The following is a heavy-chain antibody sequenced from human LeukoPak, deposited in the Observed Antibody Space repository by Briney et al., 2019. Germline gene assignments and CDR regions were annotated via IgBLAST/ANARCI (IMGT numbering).Heavy chain of an antibody. CDR3: ARGRGSPRIYYFDY. Sequence: PSETLSLTCTVSGGSISSYYWSWIRQPPGKGLEWIGYIYYSGSTNYNPSLKSRVTISVDTSKNQFSLKLSSVTAADTAVYYCARGRGSPRIYYFDYWGQGALVTVSS. CDR1: GGSISSYY. V-gene: IGHV4-59*01. CDR2: IYYSGST. D-gene: IGHD3-16*01. J-gene: IGHJ4*02.